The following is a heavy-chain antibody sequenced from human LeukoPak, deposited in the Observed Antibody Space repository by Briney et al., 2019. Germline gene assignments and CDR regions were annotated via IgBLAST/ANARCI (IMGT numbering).Heavy chain of an antibody. CDR1: GFTFSSYA. J-gene: IGHJ4*02. CDR3: AKVIAVAGIAFDY. Sequence: PGGSLRLSCAASGFTFSSYAMSWVRQAPGKGLEWVSAISGSGGSTYYADSVKGRLTISRDNSKNTLYLQMNSLRAEDTAVYYCAKVIAVAGIAFDYWGQGTLVTVSS. CDR2: ISGSGGST. V-gene: IGHV3-23*01. D-gene: IGHD6-19*01.